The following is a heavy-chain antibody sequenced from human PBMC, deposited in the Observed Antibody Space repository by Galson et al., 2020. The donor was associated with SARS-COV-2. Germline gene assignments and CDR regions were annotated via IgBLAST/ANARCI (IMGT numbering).Heavy chain of an antibody. CDR3: ARGTHTYPDLWSGYYKDWYFDL. D-gene: IGHD3-3*01. Sequence: SETLSLTCTVSGGSISSGDYYWSWIRQPPGKGLEWIGYIYYSGSTYYNPSLKSRVTISVDTSKNQFSLKLSSVTAADTAVYYCARGTHTYPDLWSGYYKDWYFDLWGRGTLVTVSS. J-gene: IGHJ2*01. CDR1: GGSISSGDYY. V-gene: IGHV4-30-4*01. CDR2: IYYSGST.